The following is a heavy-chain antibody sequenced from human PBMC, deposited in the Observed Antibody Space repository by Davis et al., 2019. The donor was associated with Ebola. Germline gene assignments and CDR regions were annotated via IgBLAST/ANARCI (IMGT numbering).Heavy chain of an antibody. Sequence: AASVKVSCKASGYTFTSYDSNWVRQATGQGLEWMGWMNPNSGNTGYAQKFQGRVIMTRNTSINTAYMELSSLRSEDTAVYYCARRERWGQEDYWGQGTLVTVSS. CDR1: GYTFTSYD. D-gene: IGHD1-26*01. CDR2: MNPNSGNT. J-gene: IGHJ4*02. V-gene: IGHV1-8*01. CDR3: ARRERWGQEDY.